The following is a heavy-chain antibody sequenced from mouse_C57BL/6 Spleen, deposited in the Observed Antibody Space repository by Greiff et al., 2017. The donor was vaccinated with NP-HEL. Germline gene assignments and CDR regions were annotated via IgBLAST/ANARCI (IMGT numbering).Heavy chain of an antibody. V-gene: IGHV1-80*01. J-gene: IGHJ1*03. D-gene: IGHD3-3*01. Sequence: VQLQESGAELVKPGASVKISCKASGYAFSSYWMNWVKQRPGKGLEWIGQIYPGDGDTNYNEKFKSKATLTVDKSSSTAYMQLSSLTSEDSAVYYCARRGGTGYFDVWGTGTTVTVSS. CDR2: IYPGDGDT. CDR1: GYAFSSYW. CDR3: ARRGGTGYFDV.